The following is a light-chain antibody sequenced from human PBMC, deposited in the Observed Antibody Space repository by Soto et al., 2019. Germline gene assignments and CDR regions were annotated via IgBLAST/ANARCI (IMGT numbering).Light chain of an antibody. CDR2: EVN. Sequence: QSVLTQPASVSGSPGQSITFSCTGTSSDIGVYNYVSWYQQHPGKAPKLMIYEVNNRPSGVSNRFSGSKSGNTASLTISGLQAEDEADYYCSSYTTSNTDVFGTGTQLTVL. V-gene: IGLV2-14*01. CDR3: SSYTTSNTDV. J-gene: IGLJ1*01. CDR1: SSDIGVYNY.